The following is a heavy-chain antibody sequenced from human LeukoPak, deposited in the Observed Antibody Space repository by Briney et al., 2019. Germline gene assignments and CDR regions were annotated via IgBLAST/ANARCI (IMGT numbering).Heavy chain of an antibody. CDR3: ARKGYCSSTSCPFGAFDI. CDR1: GYTFTSYG. J-gene: IGHJ3*02. CDR2: IIPIFGTA. V-gene: IGHV1-69*05. Sequence: GASVKVSCKASGYTFTSYGISWVRQAPGQGLEWMGGIIPIFGTANYAQKFQGRVTITTGESTSTAYMELSSLRSEDTAVYYCARKGYCSSTSCPFGAFDIWGQGTMVTVSS. D-gene: IGHD2-2*01.